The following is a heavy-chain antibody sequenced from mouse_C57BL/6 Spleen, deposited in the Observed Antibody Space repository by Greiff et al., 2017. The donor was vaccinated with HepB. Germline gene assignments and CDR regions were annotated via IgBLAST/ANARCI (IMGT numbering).Heavy chain of an antibody. CDR1: GYTFTSYW. D-gene: IGHD2-4*01. CDR3: ARPEDYDGDWYFDV. Sequence: QVQLQQPGAELVKPGASVKMSCKASGYTFTSYWITWVKQRPGQGLEWIGDIYPGSGSTNYNEKFKSKATLTVDTSSSTAYMQLSSLTSEDSAVYYCARPEDYDGDWYFDVWGTGTTVTVSS. CDR2: IYPGSGST. V-gene: IGHV1-55*01. J-gene: IGHJ1*03.